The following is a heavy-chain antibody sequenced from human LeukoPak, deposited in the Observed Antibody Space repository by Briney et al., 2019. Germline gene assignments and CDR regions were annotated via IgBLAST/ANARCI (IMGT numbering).Heavy chain of an antibody. CDR2: ISGSGDVT. Sequence: GGSLRLSCAASGFTFSSYAMGWVRQAPGKGLEWVSVISGSGDVTYYADSVKGRFTISRDNSKNTLYLQMNSLRAEDTAVYYCARDKSYTSSADYWGQGTLVTVSS. CDR3: ARDKSYTSSADY. V-gene: IGHV3-23*01. D-gene: IGHD6-6*01. CDR1: GFTFSSYA. J-gene: IGHJ4*02.